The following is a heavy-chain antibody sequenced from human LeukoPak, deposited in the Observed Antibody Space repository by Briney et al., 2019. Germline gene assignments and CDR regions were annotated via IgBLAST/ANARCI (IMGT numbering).Heavy chain of an antibody. CDR3: AKSVAVAGLFDY. Sequence: GGSLRLSCAASGITFSSYAMSWVRQAPGKGLEWVSAISGSGGSTYYADSVKGRFTISRDNSKNTLYLQMNSLRAEDTAVYYCAKSVAVAGLFDYWGQGTLVTVSS. D-gene: IGHD6-19*01. V-gene: IGHV3-23*01. CDR2: ISGSGGST. J-gene: IGHJ4*02. CDR1: GITFSSYA.